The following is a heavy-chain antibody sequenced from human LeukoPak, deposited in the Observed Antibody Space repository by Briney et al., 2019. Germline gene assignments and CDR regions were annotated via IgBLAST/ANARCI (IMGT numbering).Heavy chain of an antibody. CDR1: GYSISNYY. J-gene: IGHJ6*03. CDR3: ARLGKTYYMDV. D-gene: IGHD1/OR15-1a*01. CDR2: LYHSGAA. Sequence: SETLSLTCTVSGYSISNYYWTWIRQTPGKGREWIGNLYHSGAADYNPSLKTRVTTSVDTSKDQFSLSLRSSTAADTAVYFCARLGKTYYMDVWGTGTTVTVSS. V-gene: IGHV4-59*08.